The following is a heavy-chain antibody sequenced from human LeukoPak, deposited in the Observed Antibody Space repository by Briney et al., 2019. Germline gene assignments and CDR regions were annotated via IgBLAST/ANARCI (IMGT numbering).Heavy chain of an antibody. CDR2: FYRGEIT. CDR1: GFTVSSSY. CDR3: AREAVSIPSYFES. V-gene: IGHV3-53*01. J-gene: IGHJ4*02. Sequence: PGGSLRLSCAASGFTVSSSYMYWVRQAPGKGLEWVSFFYRGEITYYAESVRGRFTISRDISKNTLYLLMNSLIPEDTAVYYCAREAVSIPSYFESWGQGTRVTVSS. D-gene: IGHD2-21*01.